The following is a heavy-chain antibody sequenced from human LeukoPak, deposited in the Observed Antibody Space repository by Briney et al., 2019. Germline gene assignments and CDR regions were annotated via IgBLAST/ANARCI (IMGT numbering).Heavy chain of an antibody. CDR1: GGSISSSSYY. V-gene: IGHV4-39*07. Sequence: SSETLSLTCTVSGGSISSSSYYWGWIRQPPGKGLEWIGSIYYSGSTYYNPSLKSRVTISVDRSKNQFSLKLSFVTAADTAVYYCARDLLGGDHPGWFDPWGQGTLVTVSS. D-gene: IGHD2-21*02. J-gene: IGHJ5*02. CDR2: IYYSGST. CDR3: ARDLLGGDHPGWFDP.